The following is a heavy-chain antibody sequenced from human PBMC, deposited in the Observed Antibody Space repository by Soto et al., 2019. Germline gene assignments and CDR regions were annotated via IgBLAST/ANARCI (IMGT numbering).Heavy chain of an antibody. CDR1: GYTFSAYG. CDR2: ASAYDGST. J-gene: IGHJ1*01. V-gene: IGHV1-18*01. CDR3: AGAGEYHLAIYSDN. Sequence: QVRLVQSGTEVKKPGASVKVYCKASGYTFSAYGFSWMRQAPGQGLEWMGWASAYDGSTNYALKFQGRVIMTTDTSTTTAYMELSSLRSDDTAVYYCAGAGEYHLAIYSDNWGKGSLVTVSS. D-gene: IGHD2-2*01.